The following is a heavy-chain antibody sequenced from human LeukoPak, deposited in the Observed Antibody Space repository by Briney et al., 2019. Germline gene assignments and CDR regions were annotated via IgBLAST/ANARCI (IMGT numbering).Heavy chain of an antibody. J-gene: IGHJ4*02. D-gene: IGHD2-2*01. CDR3: ARYSGLGYCSSTSCYGFDY. CDR2: INHSGST. V-gene: IGHV4-34*01. Sequence: SETLSLTCAVYGGSFSGYYWSWIRQPPGKGLEWIGEINHSGSTNYNPSLKSRVTISVDTSKNQFSLKLSSVTAADAAVYYCARYSGLGYCSSTSCYGFDYWGQGTLVTVSS. CDR1: GGSFSGYY.